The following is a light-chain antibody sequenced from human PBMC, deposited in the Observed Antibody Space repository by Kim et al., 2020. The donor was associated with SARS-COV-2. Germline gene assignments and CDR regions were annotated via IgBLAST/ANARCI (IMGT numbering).Light chain of an antibody. J-gene: IGLJ2*01. CDR3: QSYDIRLTAVI. CDR2: GTN. V-gene: IGLV1-40*01. CDR1: SSNIGAGYD. Sequence: RVTISCTGGSSNIGAGYDVHWYQQLPGTAPKHLMFGTNNRPSGVPDRFSGAKSGTSASLAITGRQSEDEADDFCQSYDIRLTAVIFAGGTQLTVL.